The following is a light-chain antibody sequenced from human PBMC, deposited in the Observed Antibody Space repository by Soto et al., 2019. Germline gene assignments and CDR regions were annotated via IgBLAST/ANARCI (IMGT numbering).Light chain of an antibody. CDR1: QSVNSN. V-gene: IGKV3-15*01. J-gene: IGKJ1*01. CDR2: GAS. CDR3: QQYYNWPPWT. Sequence: EIVMTQSPATLSVSPGERATLSCRASQSVNSNLAWYQQKPGQAPRLLIYGASNRATGIPGRFSGSGSGTDFTLTISSLQSEDFAVYYCQQYYNWPPWTFGQGTKVEIK.